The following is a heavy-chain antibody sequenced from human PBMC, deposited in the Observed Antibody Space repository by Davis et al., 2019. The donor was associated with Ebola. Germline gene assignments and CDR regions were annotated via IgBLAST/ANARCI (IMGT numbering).Heavy chain of an antibody. CDR3: ARGGSSGYDY. J-gene: IGHJ4*02. V-gene: IGHV3-30-3*01. CDR2: ISYDGSNK. CDR1: GLTFSSYW. D-gene: IGHD6-19*01. Sequence: SLKISCAASGLTFSSYWMSWVRQAPGKGLEWVAVISYDGSNKYYADSVKGRFTISRDNSKNTLYLQMNSLRAEDTAVYYCARGGSSGYDYWGQGTLVTVSS.